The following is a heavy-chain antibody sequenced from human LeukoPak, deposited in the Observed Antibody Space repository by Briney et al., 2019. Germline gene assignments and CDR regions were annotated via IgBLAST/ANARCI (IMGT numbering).Heavy chain of an antibody. CDR1: GGSISSGSYY. Sequence: SQTLSLTCTVSGGSISSGSYYWSWIRQPTGKGLEWIGRIYTSGSTNYNPSLKSRVTISVDTSKNQFSLKLSSVTAADTAVYYCATTPQRGYSYGWGTDAFDIWGQGTMVTVSS. D-gene: IGHD5-18*01. CDR2: IYTSGST. V-gene: IGHV4-61*02. CDR3: ATTPQRGYSYGWGTDAFDI. J-gene: IGHJ3*02.